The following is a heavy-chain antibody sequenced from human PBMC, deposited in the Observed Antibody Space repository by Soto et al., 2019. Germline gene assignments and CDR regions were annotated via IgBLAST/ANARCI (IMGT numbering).Heavy chain of an antibody. CDR2: ISYDGSNK. CDR1: GFTFSSYS. J-gene: IGHJ6*02. V-gene: IGHV3-30-3*01. CDR3: ARDPLAVAGREYYYYGMVG. D-gene: IGHD6-19*01. Sequence: GGSLRLSCAASGFTFSSYSMHWVRQAPGKGLEWVAVISYDGSNKYYADSVKGRFTISRDNSKNTLYLQMNSLRAEDTAVYYCARDPLAVAGREYYYYGMVGWGQGTTVTVSS.